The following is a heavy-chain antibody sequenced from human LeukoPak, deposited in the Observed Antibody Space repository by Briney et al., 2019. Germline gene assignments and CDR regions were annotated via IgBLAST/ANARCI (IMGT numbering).Heavy chain of an antibody. CDR3: AKRPRDSSGYYLGAFDG. CDR2: IGASGADT. Sequence: TGGSLRLSCTASGFTFSTYAMTWVRQAPGKGLDWASGIGASGADTYYADSAKGRFTVSRDNSKNTLYLQMSSLRADDTAVYFCAKRPRDSSGYYLGAFDGWGQGTTVTVSS. J-gene: IGHJ3*01. V-gene: IGHV3-23*01. D-gene: IGHD3-22*01. CDR1: GFTFSTYA.